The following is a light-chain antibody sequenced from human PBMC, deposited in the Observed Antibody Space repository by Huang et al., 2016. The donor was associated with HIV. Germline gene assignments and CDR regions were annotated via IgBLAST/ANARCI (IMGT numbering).Light chain of an antibody. CDR1: QDISND. CDR3: QQYDNLPR. Sequence: DIQMTQSPSSLSASVGDRVTITCQASQDISNDLNWYQQKPGKAPKLLIYDASNLETGVPSRFSGSGYGTDFTFTISSLQPEDIATYYCQQYDNLPRFGGGTKVEIK. V-gene: IGKV1-33*01. J-gene: IGKJ4*01. CDR2: DAS.